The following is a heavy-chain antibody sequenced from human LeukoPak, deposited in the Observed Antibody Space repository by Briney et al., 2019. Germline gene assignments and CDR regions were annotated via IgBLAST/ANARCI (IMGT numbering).Heavy chain of an antibody. CDR1: GFTLSTYA. J-gene: IGHJ4*02. CDR2: ISGSGGGT. D-gene: IGHD3-10*01. CDR3: AKDGGYYYGSGSQFDY. V-gene: IGHV3-23*01. Sequence: GGSLRLSCVASGFTLSTYAMSWVRQAPGKGLEWVSVISGSGGGTYYADSVKGRFTISRDNAKNSLYLQMNSLRAEDTALYYCAKDGGYYYGSGSQFDYWGQGTLVTVSS.